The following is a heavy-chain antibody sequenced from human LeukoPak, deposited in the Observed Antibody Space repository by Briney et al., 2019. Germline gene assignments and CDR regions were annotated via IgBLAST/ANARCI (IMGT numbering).Heavy chain of an antibody. CDR3: AKGGRSGYDHLAY. CDR1: GFTFSSYE. J-gene: IGHJ4*02. D-gene: IGHD5-12*01. CDR2: ISSSGSTI. Sequence: GGSLRLSCAASGFTFSSYEMNWVRPAPGKGLEWVSYISSSGSTIYYADSVKGRFTISTDNATNSLYLQMNSLRAEDTAVYYCAKGGRSGYDHLAYWDQGTLVTVSS. V-gene: IGHV3-48*03.